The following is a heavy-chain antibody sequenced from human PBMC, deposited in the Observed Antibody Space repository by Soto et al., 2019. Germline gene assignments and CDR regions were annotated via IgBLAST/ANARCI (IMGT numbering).Heavy chain of an antibody. V-gene: IGHV3-23*01. Sequence: PGGSLRLSCAASGFTFSSYAMSWVRQAPGKGLEWVSAISGSGGSTYYADSVKGRFTISRDNSENTLYLQMNSLRAEDTAVYYCAKSSLSSGWYEYFQHWGQGTLATVSS. CDR3: AKSSLSSGWYEYFQH. CDR1: GFTFSSYA. J-gene: IGHJ1*01. D-gene: IGHD6-19*01. CDR2: ISGSGGST.